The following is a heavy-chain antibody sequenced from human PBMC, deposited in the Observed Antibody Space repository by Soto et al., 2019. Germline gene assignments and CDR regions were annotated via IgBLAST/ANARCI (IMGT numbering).Heavy chain of an antibody. Sequence: PSETLSLTCSVSGASIGSDGYYWSWIRLHQGNGLEWIGYIYDSGSTYYNPSLKSRLTISLESSKRQFFLNLTSVTAADTAVYYCARVSYQTRYYYDSSGYPHWYFDLWGRGTLVTVS. CDR1: GASIGSDGYY. CDR3: ARVSYQTRYYYDSSGYPHWYFDL. CDR2: IYDSGST. J-gene: IGHJ2*01. V-gene: IGHV4-31*03. D-gene: IGHD3-22*01.